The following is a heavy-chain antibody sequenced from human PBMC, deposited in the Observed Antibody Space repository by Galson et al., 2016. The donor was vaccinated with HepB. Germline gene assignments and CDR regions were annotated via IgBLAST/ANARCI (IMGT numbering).Heavy chain of an antibody. V-gene: IGHV3-23*01. CDR1: GFTFKNFG. D-gene: IGHD2-2*03. CDR2: ICGSCGDI. Sequence: SLRLSCAASGFTFKNFGMTWVRQAPGKGLEWVSTICGSCGDIDYADSVQGRFTISRDNSKNTLSLPMNSLRAEDTATYYCAIDPSHWIENPFALWGQGTLVTVSS. J-gene: IGHJ4*02. CDR3: AIDPSHWIENPFAL.